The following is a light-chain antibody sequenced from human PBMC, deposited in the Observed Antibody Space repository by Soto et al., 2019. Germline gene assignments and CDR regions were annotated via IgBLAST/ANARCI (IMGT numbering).Light chain of an antibody. J-gene: IGLJ2*01. CDR1: SSKIGAGYD. CDR3: QSYDSSLSGVV. CDR2: GNS. V-gene: IGLV1-40*01. Sequence: QSVLTQPPSVSGAPGQRVTISCTGSSSKIGAGYDVHWYQQLPGTAPKLLIYGNSNRPSGVPDRFSGSKSGTSASLAITGLQAEDEADYYGQSYDSSLSGVVFGGGTQLTVL.